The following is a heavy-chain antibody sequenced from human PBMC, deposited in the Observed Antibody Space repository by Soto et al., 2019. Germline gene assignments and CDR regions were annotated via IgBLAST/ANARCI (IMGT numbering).Heavy chain of an antibody. J-gene: IGHJ4*02. CDR2: TYYRSKWYN. CDR1: GDSVSSNSAA. D-gene: IGHD6-19*01. Sequence: SQPLSLTCAISGDSVSSNSAAWNWIRQSPSRGLEWLGRTYYRSKWYNDYAVSVKSRITINPDTSKNQFSLQLNSVTPEDTAVYYCARESEEKMGGRWLLFDYWGQGTLVTVSS. V-gene: IGHV6-1*01. CDR3: ARESEEKMGGRWLLFDY.